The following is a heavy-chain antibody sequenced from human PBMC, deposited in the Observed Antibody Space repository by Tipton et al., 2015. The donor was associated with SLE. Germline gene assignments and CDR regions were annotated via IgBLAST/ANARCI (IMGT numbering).Heavy chain of an antibody. V-gene: IGHV1-18*01. Sequence: QSGAEVKKPGASVKVSCKASGYTFTSYGISWVRQAPGQGLEWMGWISAYNGNTNYAQKLQGRVTMTTDTSTSTAYMELRSLRSDDTAVYYCASDYDRLQYYYYYYGMDVWGQGTTVTVSS. J-gene: IGHJ6*02. CDR3: ASDYDRLQYYYYYYGMDV. CDR1: GYTFTSYG. D-gene: IGHD4-11*01. CDR2: ISAYNGNT.